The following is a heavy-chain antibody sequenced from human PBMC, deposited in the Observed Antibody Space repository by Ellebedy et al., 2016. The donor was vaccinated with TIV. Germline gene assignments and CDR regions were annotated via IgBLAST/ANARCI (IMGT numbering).Heavy chain of an antibody. CDR3: ARDLSFDY. CDR1: GYTLIGHH. Sequence: ASVKVSCKASGYTLIGHHIHWVRQAPGQGLEWLGIINPSGGTTTYAQKFQGRVTMTRVTSTRTVYMELSSLRSEDTALYFCARDLSFDYWGQGTLVTVSS. V-gene: IGHV1-46*01. J-gene: IGHJ4*02. CDR2: INPSGGTT.